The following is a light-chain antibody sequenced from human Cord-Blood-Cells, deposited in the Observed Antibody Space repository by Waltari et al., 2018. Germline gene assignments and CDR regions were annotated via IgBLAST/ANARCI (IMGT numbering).Light chain of an antibody. J-gene: IGLJ3*02. Sequence: QAALTQPSSVSGFPGQSTTISCTGPSSDVERDNLLSWYQQHPGKAPKLMIYEGSKRPSGVSNRFSGSKSGNTASLTISGLQAEDEADYYCCSYAGSSTWVFGGGTKLTVL. V-gene: IGLV2-23*01. CDR1: SSDVERDNL. CDR3: CSYAGSSTWV. CDR2: EGS.